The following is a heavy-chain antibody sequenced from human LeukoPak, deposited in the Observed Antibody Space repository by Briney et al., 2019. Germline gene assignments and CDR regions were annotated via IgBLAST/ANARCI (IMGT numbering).Heavy chain of an antibody. J-gene: IGHJ3*02. CDR1: GYTFTSYA. CDR3: ARGDDIVVVTAPNDAFDI. D-gene: IGHD2-21*02. Sequence: ASVKVSCKASGYTFTSYAMNWVRQAPGQGLEWMGWINTNTGNPTYAQGFTGRFVFSLDTSVSTAYLQISSLKAEDTAVYYCARGDDIVVVTAPNDAFDIWGQGTMVTVSS. CDR2: INTNTGNP. V-gene: IGHV7-4-1*02.